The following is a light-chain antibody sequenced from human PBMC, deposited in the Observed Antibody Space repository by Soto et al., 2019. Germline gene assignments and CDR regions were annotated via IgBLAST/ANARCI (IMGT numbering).Light chain of an antibody. J-gene: IGKJ1*01. CDR3: QQSYSRPRT. CDR2: TES. CDR1: QSISSY. Sequence: DIQMTQSPSSLSASVGDRVTITCRASQSISSYINWYQQKPGKAPNILIYTESSLESGVPSRLSGSGSGTDLNLTITSLQPEDFATYFCQQSYSRPRTXGQGTKVEIK. V-gene: IGKV1-39*01.